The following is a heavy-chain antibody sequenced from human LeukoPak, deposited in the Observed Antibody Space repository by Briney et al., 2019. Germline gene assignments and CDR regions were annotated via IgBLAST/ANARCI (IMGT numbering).Heavy chain of an antibody. J-gene: IGHJ3*02. D-gene: IGHD3-22*01. V-gene: IGHV3-15*07. CDR2: IKSKTDGGTT. CDR1: GFTFSNAW. Sequence: GGSLRLSCAASGFTFSNAWTNWVRQAPGKGLEWVGRIKSKTDGGTTDYAAPVKGRFTISRDDSKNTLYLQMNSLKTEDTAVYYCTTTGIYDSSGYYGNDAFDIWGQGTMVTVSS. CDR3: TTTGIYDSSGYYGNDAFDI.